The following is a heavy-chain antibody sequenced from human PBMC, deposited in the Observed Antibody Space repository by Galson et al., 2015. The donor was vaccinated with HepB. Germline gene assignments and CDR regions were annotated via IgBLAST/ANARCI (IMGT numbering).Heavy chain of an antibody. CDR3: ARFTRGYSYGQSDY. CDR2: ISSSGSTI. Sequence: SLRLSCAASGLTFSDYYMSWIRQAPGRGLEWVSYISSSGSTIYYADSVKGRFTISRDNAKNSLYLQMNSLRAEDTAVYYCARFTRGYSYGQSDYWGQGTLVTVSS. J-gene: IGHJ4*02. V-gene: IGHV3-11*01. CDR1: GLTFSDYY. D-gene: IGHD5-18*01.